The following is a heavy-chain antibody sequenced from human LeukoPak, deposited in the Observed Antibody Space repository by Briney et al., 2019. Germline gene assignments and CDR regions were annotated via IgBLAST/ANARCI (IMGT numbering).Heavy chain of an antibody. D-gene: IGHD4-11*01. CDR1: GYTVGCAS. Sequence: PGGSLRLTCATSGYTVGCASLHWVRQASGKGLEWVGRVRSKADYYATAYSASVQGRFTVSRDDSTNTAYLQMNSLRAEDTAVYYCAKRCDYTSSGKYFDDGGQQTPVTVSS. J-gene: IGHJ4*02. CDR2: VRSKADYYAT. CDR3: AKRCDYTSSGKYFDD. V-gene: IGHV3-73*01.